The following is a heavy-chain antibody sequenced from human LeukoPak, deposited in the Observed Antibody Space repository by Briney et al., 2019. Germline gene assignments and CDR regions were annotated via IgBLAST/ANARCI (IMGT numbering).Heavy chain of an antibody. CDR2: IYYSGST. V-gene: IGHV4-61*01. J-gene: IGHJ6*03. D-gene: IGHD3-3*01. CDR3: ARAFSLEWPRRVDYYYYMDV. CDR1: GGSISSGSYY. Sequence: PSETLSLTCTVSGGSISSGSYYWSWIRQPPGKGLEWIGYIYYSGSTNYNPSLKSRVTISVDTSKNQFSLKLSSVTAADTAVYYCARAFSLEWPRRVDYYYYMDVWGKGTTVTVSS.